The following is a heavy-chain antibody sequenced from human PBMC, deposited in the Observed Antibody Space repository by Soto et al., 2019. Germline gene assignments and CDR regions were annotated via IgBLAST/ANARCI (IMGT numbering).Heavy chain of an antibody. D-gene: IGHD3-3*01. CDR3: AKSGREWSSPPDA. Sequence: QVQLVESGGGVVQPGRSLRLSCLASGFTFGDFGMHWVRQAPGKGLEWVAALSYDESNTYYADSVKGRFTISRDISKNTLYLKINTLRPEDTAFFFCAKSGREWSSPPDAWAQGTLVPFSS. CDR1: GFTFGDFG. CDR2: LSYDESNT. J-gene: IGHJ5*02. V-gene: IGHV3-30*18.